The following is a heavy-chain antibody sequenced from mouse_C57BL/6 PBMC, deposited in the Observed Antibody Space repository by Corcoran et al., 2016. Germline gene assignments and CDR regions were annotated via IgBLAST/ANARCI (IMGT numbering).Heavy chain of an antibody. CDR3: AIITTVVADWYFGV. CDR1: GYTFTTYG. D-gene: IGHD1-1*01. Sequence: QIQLVQSGPELKKPGETVKISCKASGYTFTTYGMSWVKQAPGKGLKWMGWINTYSGVPTYADDFKGRFAFSLETSASTAYLQINNLKNEDTATYFCAIITTVVADWYFGVWGTGTTVTVSS. J-gene: IGHJ1*03. V-gene: IGHV9-3*01. CDR2: INTYSGVP.